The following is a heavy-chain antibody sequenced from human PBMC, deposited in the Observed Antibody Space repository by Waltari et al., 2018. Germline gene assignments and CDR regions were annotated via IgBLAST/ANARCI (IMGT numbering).Heavy chain of an antibody. D-gene: IGHD7-27*01. V-gene: IGHV4-59*01. CDR2: IYYSWST. Sequence: QVQLQESGPGLVKPSETLSLTCTVSGGPISSYYGSWIRKPPGKGLEWIGYIYYSWSTNYNPSLKSRVTISVDTSKNQFSLKLSSVTAADTAVYYCARDLLGGDAFDIWGQGTMVTVSS. CDR3: ARDLLGGDAFDI. CDR1: GGPISSYY. J-gene: IGHJ3*02.